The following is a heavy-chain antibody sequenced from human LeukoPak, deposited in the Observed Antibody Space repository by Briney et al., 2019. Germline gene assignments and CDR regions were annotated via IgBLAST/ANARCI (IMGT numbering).Heavy chain of an antibody. J-gene: IGHJ4*02. CDR2: ISSSSTI. D-gene: IGHD6-6*01. CDR1: GFTFSSYS. V-gene: IGHV3-48*04. CDR3: ARDYRYSSSLAIV. Sequence: GGSLRLSFAASGFTFSSYSMNWVRQAPGKGLEWVSYISSSSTIYYADSVKGRFTISRDNAKNSLYLQMNSLRAEDTAVYYCARDYRYSSSLAIVWGQGTLVTVSS.